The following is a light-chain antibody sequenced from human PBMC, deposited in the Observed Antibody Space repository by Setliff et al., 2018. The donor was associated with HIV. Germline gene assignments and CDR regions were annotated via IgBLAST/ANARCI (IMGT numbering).Light chain of an antibody. CDR2: QAT. CDR1: SSDIGRYNL. Sequence: QSALTQPASVSGSPGQSITISCTGTSSDIGRYNLVSWYQQYPGKAPKLMIYQATKRPSGVSNRFSGSKSGNTASLTISGLQAEDEADYYCCSNTGSNTYVIGSGTKVNVL. J-gene: IGLJ1*01. V-gene: IGLV2-23*01. CDR3: CSNTGSNTYV.